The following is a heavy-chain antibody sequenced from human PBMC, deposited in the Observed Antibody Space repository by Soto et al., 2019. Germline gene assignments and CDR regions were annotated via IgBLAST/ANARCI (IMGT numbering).Heavy chain of an antibody. CDR3: ARGRRAMFDS. V-gene: IGHV4-59*01. CDR2: IYYSGST. Sequence: QVQLQESGPGLVKPSETLSLTCTVSGGSISSYYWSLIRQPPGKGLEWIGYIYYSGSTNYNPSLKGRVTISVDTSKNQFSLKLSSVTAADTAVYYCARGRRAMFDSWGQGTLVTVSS. CDR1: GGSISSYY. J-gene: IGHJ4*02.